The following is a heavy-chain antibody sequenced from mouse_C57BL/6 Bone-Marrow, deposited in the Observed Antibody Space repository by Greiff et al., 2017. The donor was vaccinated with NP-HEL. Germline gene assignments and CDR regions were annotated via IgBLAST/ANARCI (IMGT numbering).Heavy chain of an antibody. J-gene: IGHJ4*01. Sequence: EVQLQESGGGLVQPGGSLSLSCAASGFTFTDYYMSWVRQPPGKALEWLGFIRNKDNGYTTEYSASVKGRFTISRVNSQSILYLQMNALRAEDSATYYCASGGVFYYYAMDYWGQGTSVTVSS. CDR2: IRNKDNGYTT. CDR1: GFTFTDYY. V-gene: IGHV7-3*01. CDR3: ASGGVFYYYAMDY.